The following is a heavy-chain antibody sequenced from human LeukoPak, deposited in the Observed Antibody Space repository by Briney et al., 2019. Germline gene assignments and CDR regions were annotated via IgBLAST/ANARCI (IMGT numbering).Heavy chain of an antibody. Sequence: GGSLRLSCAASGFSFGSFWMTWIRQAPGKGLEWVGHINEDGSQTNYIDSVTGRFTISRDNTKDSLYLQMNSLRAEDTAVYFCVRDVGYFHFDSWGQGILDTVSS. CDR1: GFSFGSFW. D-gene: IGHD1-1*01. CDR3: VRDVGYFHFDS. V-gene: IGHV3-7*01. CDR2: INEDGSQT. J-gene: IGHJ4*02.